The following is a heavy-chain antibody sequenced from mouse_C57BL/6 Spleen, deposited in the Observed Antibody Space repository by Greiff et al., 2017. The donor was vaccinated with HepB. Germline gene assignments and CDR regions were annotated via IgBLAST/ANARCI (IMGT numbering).Heavy chain of an antibody. D-gene: IGHD2-4*01. CDR3: AKEYDYDAYYYAMDY. Sequence: QVQLQQSGPGLVQPSQSLSITCTVSGFSLTSYGIHWVRQSPGKGLEWLGVIWRGGSTDYNAACMSRLSITKDNSKSQVFFKMNSLQADDTAIYYCAKEYDYDAYYYAMDYWGQGTSVTVSS. CDR1: GFSLTSYG. CDR2: IWRGGST. V-gene: IGHV2-5*01. J-gene: IGHJ4*01.